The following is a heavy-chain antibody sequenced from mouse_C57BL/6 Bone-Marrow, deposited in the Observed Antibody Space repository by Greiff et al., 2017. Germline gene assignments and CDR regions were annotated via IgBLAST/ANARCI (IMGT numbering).Heavy chain of an antibody. D-gene: IGHD2-4*01. V-gene: IGHV1-81*01. CDR3: ARSSYDSLAMDY. Sequence: QVQLQQPGAELARPGASVKLSCKASGYTFTSYGISWVKQRTGQGLEWIGEIYPRSGNTYYNEKFKGKATLTADKSSSTAYMELRSLTSEDSAVYFCARSSYDSLAMDYWGQGTSVTVSS. CDR1: GYTFTSYG. J-gene: IGHJ4*01. CDR2: IYPRSGNT.